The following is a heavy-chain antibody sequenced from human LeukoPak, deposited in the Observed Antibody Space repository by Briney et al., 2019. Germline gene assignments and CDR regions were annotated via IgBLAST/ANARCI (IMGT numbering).Heavy chain of an antibody. D-gene: IGHD6-13*01. CDR3: ARGRRAGPLDY. Sequence: SETLSLTCTVSGGSISSSSYYWGWIRQPPGKGLEWIGEINHSGSTNYNPSLKSRVTISVDTSKNQFSLKLSSVTAADTAVYYCARGRRAGPLDYWGQGTLVTVSS. CDR2: INHSGST. CDR1: GGSISSSSYY. V-gene: IGHV4-39*07. J-gene: IGHJ4*02.